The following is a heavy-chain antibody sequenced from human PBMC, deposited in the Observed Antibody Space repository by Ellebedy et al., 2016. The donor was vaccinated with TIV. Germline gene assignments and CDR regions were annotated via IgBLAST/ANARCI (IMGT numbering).Heavy chain of an antibody. CDR1: GFTFSSYS. Sequence: GESLKISCAASGFTFSSYSMNWVRQAPGKGLEWVSYISSSSSTIYYADSVKGRFTISRDNAKNSLYLQMNSLRAEDTAVYYCARGVDIVATSPGYWGQGTLVTVSS. CDR3: ARGVDIVATSPGY. V-gene: IGHV3-48*04. CDR2: ISSSSSTI. D-gene: IGHD5-12*01. J-gene: IGHJ4*02.